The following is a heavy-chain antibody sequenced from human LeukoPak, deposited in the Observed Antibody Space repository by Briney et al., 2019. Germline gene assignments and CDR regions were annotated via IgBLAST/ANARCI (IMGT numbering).Heavy chain of an antibody. Sequence: PSETLSLTCAVYGGSFSGYYWSWIRQPPGKGLEWIGEINHSGSTNYNPSLKSRVTISVDTSKNQFSLKLSSVTAADTAVYYCARKGATPYGMDVWGQGTTVTVSS. CDR2: INHSGST. CDR3: ARKGATPYGMDV. V-gene: IGHV4-34*01. CDR1: GGSFSGYY. J-gene: IGHJ6*02.